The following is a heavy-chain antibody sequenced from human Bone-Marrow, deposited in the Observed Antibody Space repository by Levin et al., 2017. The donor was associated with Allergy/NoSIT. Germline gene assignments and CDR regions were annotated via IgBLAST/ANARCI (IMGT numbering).Heavy chain of an antibody. D-gene: IGHD6-19*01. CDR2: ISWDASTT. CDR3: AKDLSPRIAVTGNIEY. J-gene: IGHJ4*02. Sequence: GVSLRLSCAASGFTFNDYTMHWVRQAPQRGLEWVSLISWDASTTYYADSVRGRFTISRDNSKNALYLQMNSLTTEDTALYYCAKDLSPRIAVTGNIEYWGQGTLVTVSS. CDR1: GFTFNDYT. V-gene: IGHV3-43*01.